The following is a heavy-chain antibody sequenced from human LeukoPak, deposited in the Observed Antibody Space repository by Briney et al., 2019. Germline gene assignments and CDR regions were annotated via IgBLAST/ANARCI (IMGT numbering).Heavy chain of an antibody. D-gene: IGHD3-9*01. CDR2: FDPEDGET. CDR1: GYTLTELS. CDR3: ATLFAPPDILTGFPYYFDY. Sequence: GASVKVSCKVSGYTLTELSMHWVRQAPGKGLEWMGGFDPEDGETMYAQKFQGRVTMTEDTSTDTAYMELSSLRSEDTAVYYCATLFAPPDILTGFPYYFDYWGQGTLVTVSS. J-gene: IGHJ4*02. V-gene: IGHV1-24*01.